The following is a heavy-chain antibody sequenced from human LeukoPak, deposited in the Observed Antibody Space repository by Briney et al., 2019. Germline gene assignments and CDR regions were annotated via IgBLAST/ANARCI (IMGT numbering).Heavy chain of an antibody. D-gene: IGHD1-26*01. J-gene: IGHJ3*02. CDR2: IFYSGST. CDR3: ARDVGATTSMRDAFDI. CDR1: GGSISNSNYY. Sequence: SETLSLTCTVSGGSISNSNYYWGWIRQPPGKGLEWIGNIFYSGSTNYNPSLKSRVTISVDTSKNQFSLKLSSVTAADTAVYYCARDVGATTSMRDAFDIWGQGTMVTVSS. V-gene: IGHV4-39*07.